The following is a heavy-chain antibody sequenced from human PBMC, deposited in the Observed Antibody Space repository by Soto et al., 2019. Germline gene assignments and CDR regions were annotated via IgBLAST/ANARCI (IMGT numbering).Heavy chain of an antibody. V-gene: IGHV2-26*01. J-gene: IGHJ4*02. D-gene: IGHD6-6*01. CDR3: ARMCSSSSLDY. CDR2: IFSSDEK. Sequence: PTETPTLVLTVSGVSLTIATRDVGCISQPAGKALEWLAHIFSSDEKSYRTSLKSRLTIAKDTSKSQVVLTMTNMDPVDTATYYCARMCSSSSLDYWGQGTLVTV. CDR1: GVSLTIATRD.